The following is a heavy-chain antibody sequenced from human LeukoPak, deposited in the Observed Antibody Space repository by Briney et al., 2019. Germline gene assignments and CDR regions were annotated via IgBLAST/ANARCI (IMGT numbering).Heavy chain of an antibody. CDR1: GFTFSTYC. D-gene: IGHD3-22*01. CDR3: ARNRRSSGPRRPSEQNYYYYYGMDV. J-gene: IGHJ6*02. Sequence: GGSLRLSCAASGFTFSTYCMHWVRHAPGKGPMWVSRICPDGTVTNYADSVKARFIISRDNARNTVYLQMNSLRVEDTAVYYCARNRRSSGPRRPSEQNYYYYYGMDVWGQGTTVTVSS. V-gene: IGHV3-74*01. CDR2: ICPDGTVT.